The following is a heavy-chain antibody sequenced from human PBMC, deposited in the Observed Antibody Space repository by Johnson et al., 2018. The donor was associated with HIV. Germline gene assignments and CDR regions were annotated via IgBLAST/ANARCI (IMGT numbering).Heavy chain of an antibody. J-gene: IGHJ3*01. CDR3: AREGELDAFDV. V-gene: IGHV3-11*04. CDR1: GFTFSDYY. D-gene: IGHD1-26*01. CDR2: ISTNVNDM. Sequence: QVQLVESGGGLVQPGRSLRLSCAASGFTFSDYYMTWIRQAPGKGLEWVSYISTNVNDMYYAASVKGRFTISRDNAKNSLFLQMNSLRAEDTAVYYCAREGELDAFDVWGQGTMVTVSS.